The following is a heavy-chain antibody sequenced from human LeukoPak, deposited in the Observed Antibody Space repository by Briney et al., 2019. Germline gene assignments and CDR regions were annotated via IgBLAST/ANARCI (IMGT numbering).Heavy chain of an antibody. D-gene: IGHD6-13*01. J-gene: IGHJ5*02. Sequence: GGSLRLSCAASGFTFGSYGMHWVRQAPGKGLEWVTFIRSDGSNKYYADSVKGRFTISRDNAKNSLYLQMNSLRAEDTALYYCARDPIAAAGTLNWFDPWGQGTLVTVSS. V-gene: IGHV3-30*02. CDR3: ARDPIAAAGTLNWFDP. CDR1: GFTFGSYG. CDR2: IRSDGSNK.